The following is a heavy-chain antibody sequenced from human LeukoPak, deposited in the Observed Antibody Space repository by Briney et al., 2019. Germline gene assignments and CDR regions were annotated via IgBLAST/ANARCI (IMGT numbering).Heavy chain of an antibody. CDR2: TYYSGNT. D-gene: IGHD5-18*01. J-gene: IGHJ4*02. CDR1: NGSISSGDYY. Sequence: SETLSLTCSVSNGSISSGDYYWSWIRQPPGKGLEWIGYTYYSGNTYYNPSLKSRVSMSVDTSKNQFSLKLASVTAADTAVYYCAREGNRYGSTGYWGQGTLVTVSS. V-gene: IGHV4-30-4*01. CDR3: AREGNRYGSTGY.